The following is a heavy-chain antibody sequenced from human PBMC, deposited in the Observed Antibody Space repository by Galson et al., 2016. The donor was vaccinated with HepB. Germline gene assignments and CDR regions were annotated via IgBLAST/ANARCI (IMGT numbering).Heavy chain of an antibody. CDR3: AREGSVSGPDLDN. Sequence: SLRLSCAASGFAFSDHYIDWVRQAPGKGLEWVGRTKDRPNSYTAEYAASVKGRFTISRDDSKNSVYLQMNSLKIEDTAVYYCAREGSVSGPDLDNWGQGTLVTVSS. V-gene: IGHV3-72*01. CDR1: GFAFSDHY. D-gene: IGHD6-19*01. CDR2: TKDRPNSYTA. J-gene: IGHJ4*02.